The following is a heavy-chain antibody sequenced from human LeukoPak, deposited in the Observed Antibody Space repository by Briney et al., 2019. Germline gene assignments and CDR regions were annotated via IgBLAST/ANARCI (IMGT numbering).Heavy chain of an antibody. CDR3: AREGSMTTVTHFDY. D-gene: IGHD4-17*01. CDR2: ISAYNGNT. V-gene: IGHV1-18*01. CDR1: GYTFTSYG. J-gene: IGHJ4*02. Sequence: GASVKVSCKASGYTFTSYGISWVRQAPGQGLEWMGWISAYNGNTNYAQTLQGRVTMTTDTSTSTAYMELRSLRSDDTAVYYCAREGSMTTVTHFDYWGQGTLVTVSS.